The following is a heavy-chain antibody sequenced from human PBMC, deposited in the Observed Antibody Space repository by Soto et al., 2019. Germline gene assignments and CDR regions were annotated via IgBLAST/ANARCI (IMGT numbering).Heavy chain of an antibody. J-gene: IGHJ5*01. D-gene: IGHD2-15*01. CDR3: ARVADCRGDSCSINWLDA. CDR1: GGSIMSADYH. CDR2: IYYSGST. V-gene: IGHV4-30-4*02. Sequence: SYTLSLTCTFSGGSIMSADYHWGWIRQPPGKGPEWIWHIYYSGSTYYNPSLKSRITISVDTSKNQFSLKLTSMTAADTAVYYCARVADCRGDSCSINWLDARGRGTLLTVSS.